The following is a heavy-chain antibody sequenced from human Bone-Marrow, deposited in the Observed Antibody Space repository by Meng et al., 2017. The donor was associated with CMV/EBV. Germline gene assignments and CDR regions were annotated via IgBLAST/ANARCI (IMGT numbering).Heavy chain of an antibody. D-gene: IGHD3-3*01. V-gene: IGHV1-2*02. CDR2: INPNSGGT. Sequence: ASVKVSCKASGYVFTGYYMHWVRQAPGQGLEWMGWINPNSGGTNYAQKFQGRVTMTRDTSISTAYMELSRLRSDDTAVYYCARAKDPTTIFGVVTTYGYWGQGTLVTVPS. J-gene: IGHJ4*02. CDR1: GYVFTGYY. CDR3: ARAKDPTTIFGVVTTYGY.